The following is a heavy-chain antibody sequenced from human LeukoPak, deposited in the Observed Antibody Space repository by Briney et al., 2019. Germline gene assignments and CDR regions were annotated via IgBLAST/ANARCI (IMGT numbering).Heavy chain of an antibody. CDR3: ARADGSGWLTY. CDR2: MNNDGSST. V-gene: IGHV3-74*01. D-gene: IGHD6-19*01. J-gene: IGHJ4*02. CDR1: GFTFSSYW. Sequence: GSLRLSCAASGFTFSSYWMHWVRQAPGKGLVWVSRMNNDGSSTIYADSVKGRFTISRDNAKNTLYLQMNGLRAEDTAVYYCARADGSGWLTYWGQGTLVTVSS.